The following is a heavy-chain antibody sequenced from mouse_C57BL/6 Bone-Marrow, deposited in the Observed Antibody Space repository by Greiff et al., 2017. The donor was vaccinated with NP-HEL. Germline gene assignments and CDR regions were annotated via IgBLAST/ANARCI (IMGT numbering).Heavy chain of an antibody. CDR3: ARDYYYGSSFGYFDV. J-gene: IGHJ1*03. Sequence: EVKLQESVAELVRPGASVKLSCTASGFNIKNTYMHWVKQRPEQGLEWIGRIDPANGNTKYAPKFQGKATITADTSSNTAYLQLSSLTSEDTAIYYCARDYYYGSSFGYFDVWGTGTTVTVSS. CDR2: IDPANGNT. V-gene: IGHV14-3*01. D-gene: IGHD1-1*01. CDR1: GFNIKNTY.